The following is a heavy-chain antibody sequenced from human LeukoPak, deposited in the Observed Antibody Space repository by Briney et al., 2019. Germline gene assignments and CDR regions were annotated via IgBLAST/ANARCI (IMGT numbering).Heavy chain of an antibody. V-gene: IGHV3-7*01. CDR2: INQEESAK. J-gene: IGHJ5*02. CDR3: ARLGLVASGPHWFDP. Sequence: GGSLRLAWAASGFTFSTLWMSWVRQAPGRGLEWVANINQEESAKYYLNSVEGRFTVSRDNGKHTLYLQLNSLRDEDTAVYYCARLGLVASGPHWFDPWGQGTLVTVSS. D-gene: IGHD6-13*01. CDR1: GFTFSTLW.